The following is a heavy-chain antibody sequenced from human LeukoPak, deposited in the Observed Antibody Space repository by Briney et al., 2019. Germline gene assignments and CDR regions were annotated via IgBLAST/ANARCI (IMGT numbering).Heavy chain of an antibody. D-gene: IGHD2-15*01. Sequence: SVTVSCKASGGTFSSYAISWVRQAPGQGLEWMGRIIPILGIANYAQKFQGRVTITADKSTSTAYMELSSLRSEDTAVYYCARDCGGSCYSDYWGQGTLVTVSS. CDR3: ARDCGGSCYSDY. J-gene: IGHJ4*02. CDR2: IIPILGIA. CDR1: GGTFSSYA. V-gene: IGHV1-69*04.